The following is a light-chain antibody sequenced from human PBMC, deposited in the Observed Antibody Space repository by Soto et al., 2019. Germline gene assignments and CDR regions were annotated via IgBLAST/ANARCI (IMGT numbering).Light chain of an antibody. V-gene: IGLV1-47*01. Sequence: QSVLTQPPSASGTPGQRVTISCSGSSSNIGSNYVYWYQQLPGTAPKLLIYRNNQRPSGVPDRFSGYKSGTSASLATRGFRSEDEADYYCAAWDDSDYVFATGTKVTV. J-gene: IGLJ1*01. CDR2: RNN. CDR3: AAWDDSDYV. CDR1: SSNIGSNY.